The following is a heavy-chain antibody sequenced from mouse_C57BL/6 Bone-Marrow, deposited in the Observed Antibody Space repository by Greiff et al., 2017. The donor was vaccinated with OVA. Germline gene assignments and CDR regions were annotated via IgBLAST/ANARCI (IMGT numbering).Heavy chain of an antibody. J-gene: IGHJ4*01. CDR3: ARNWLRREDYYAMDY. CDR1: GFSLTSYG. Sequence: QVQLKESGPGLVQPSQSLSITCTVSGFSLTSYGVHWVRQSPGKGLEWLGVIWSGGSTDFNAAFISRLSISKDNSKSQVFFKMNSLQADDTAIYYCARNWLRREDYYAMDYWGQGTSVTVSS. CDR2: IWSGGST. D-gene: IGHD2-2*01. V-gene: IGHV2-2*01.